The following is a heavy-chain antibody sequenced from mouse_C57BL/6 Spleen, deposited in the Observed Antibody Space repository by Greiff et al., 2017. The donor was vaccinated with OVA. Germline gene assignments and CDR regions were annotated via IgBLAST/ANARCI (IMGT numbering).Heavy chain of an antibody. CDR2: IDPSDSYT. CDR1: GYTFTSYW. J-gene: IGHJ2*01. CDR3: ARCDSNYEKDFDY. D-gene: IGHD2-5*01. Sequence: QVQLQQPGAELVKPGASVKLSCKASGYTFTSYWMQWVKQRPGQGLEWIGEIDPSDSYTNYNQKFKGKATLTVDTSSSTAYMQLSSLTSEDSAVYYCARCDSNYEKDFDYWGQGTTLTVSS. V-gene: IGHV1-50*01.